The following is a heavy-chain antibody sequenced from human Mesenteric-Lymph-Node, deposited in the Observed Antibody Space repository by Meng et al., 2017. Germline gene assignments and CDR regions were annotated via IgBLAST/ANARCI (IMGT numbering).Heavy chain of an antibody. J-gene: IGHJ4*02. CDR3: AREADPAKTSSSWYRVIDY. V-gene: IGHV4-4*02. CDR1: GGSISSCTW. CDR2: IYHSAST. D-gene: IGHD6-13*01. Sequence: VLPLRSGQGLAEPSHPVALTRCVCGGSISSCTWCSWVRQPPGKGLECIGEIYHSASTNYNPSLKSRVTISVDKSKNQFSLNLSSVTAADTAVYYCAREADPAKTSSSWYRVIDYWGQGTLVTVSS.